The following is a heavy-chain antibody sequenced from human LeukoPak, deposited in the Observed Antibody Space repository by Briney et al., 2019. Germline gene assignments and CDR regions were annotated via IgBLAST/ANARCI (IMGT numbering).Heavy chain of an antibody. CDR3: AKGNYYDSSGYYFDY. CDR2: ISDSGRTT. D-gene: IGHD3-22*01. J-gene: IGHJ4*02. Sequence: GGSLRLSCAVSGLTFSNFKMNWVRQAPGKGLEWVSYISDSGRTTFYADSVKGRFTISRDNSKNTLYLQMNSLRAEDTAVYYCAKGNYYDSSGYYFDYWGQGTLVTVSS. CDR1: GLTFSNFK. V-gene: IGHV3-23*01.